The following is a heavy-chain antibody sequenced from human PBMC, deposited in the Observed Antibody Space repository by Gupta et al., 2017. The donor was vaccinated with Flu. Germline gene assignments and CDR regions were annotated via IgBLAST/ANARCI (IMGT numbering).Heavy chain of an antibody. CDR2: INHSGST. Sequence: QVQLQQWGAGLLKPSETLSLTCAVYGGSFSGYYWSWIRQPPGKGLEWIGEINHSGSTNYNPSLKSRVTISVDTSKNQFSLKLSSVTAADTAVYYCARGRGTVTTKYYYGMDVWGQGTTVTVSS. V-gene: IGHV4-34*01. J-gene: IGHJ6*02. D-gene: IGHD4-17*01. CDR1: GGSFSGYY. CDR3: ARGRGTVTTKYYYGMDV.